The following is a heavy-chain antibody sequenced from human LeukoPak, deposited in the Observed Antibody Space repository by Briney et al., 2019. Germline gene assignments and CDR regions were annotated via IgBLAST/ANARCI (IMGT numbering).Heavy chain of an antibody. V-gene: IGHV4-31*03. J-gene: IGHJ4*02. CDR3: ARMYDSSGYFDY. D-gene: IGHD3-22*01. CDR2: IYYSGST. CDR1: AGSISSGGYY. Sequence: SETLSLTCTVSAGSISSGGYYWSWIRQHPGKGLEWIGYIYYSGSTYYNPSLKSRVTISVDTSKNQFSLKLSSVTAADTAVYYCARMYDSSGYFDYWGQGTLVTVSS.